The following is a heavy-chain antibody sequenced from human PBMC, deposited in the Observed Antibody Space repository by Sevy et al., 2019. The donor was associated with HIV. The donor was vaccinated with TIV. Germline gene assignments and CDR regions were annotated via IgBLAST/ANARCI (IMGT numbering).Heavy chain of an antibody. D-gene: IGHD1-26*01. Sequence: GGSLRLSCAASGFTFSSDSMNWVRQAPGKGLEWVSYISSSSTIYYADSVKGRFTISRDNAKNSLYLQMNSLRDEDTAVYYSATLIVGATNYWGQGTLVTVSS. J-gene: IGHJ4*02. CDR3: ATLIVGATNY. V-gene: IGHV3-48*02. CDR1: GFTFSSDS. CDR2: ISSSSTI.